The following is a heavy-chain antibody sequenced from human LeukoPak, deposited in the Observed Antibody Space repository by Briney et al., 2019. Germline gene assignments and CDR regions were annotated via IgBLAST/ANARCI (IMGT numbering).Heavy chain of an antibody. CDR3: AKGQTFMGIVGLMDV. CDR2: ISWDGGST. CDR1: GFTLDDYA. V-gene: IGHV3-43D*03. Sequence: SGGSLRLSCAASGFTLDDYAMHWVRQAPGKGLEWVSLISWDGGSTYYADSVKGRFTISRDNSKNSLYLQMNSLRAEDTALYYCAKGQTFMGIVGLMDVWGKGTTVTVSS. J-gene: IGHJ6*03. D-gene: IGHD1-26*01.